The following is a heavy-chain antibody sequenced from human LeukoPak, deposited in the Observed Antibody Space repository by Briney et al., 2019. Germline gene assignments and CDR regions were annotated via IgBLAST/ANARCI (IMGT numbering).Heavy chain of an antibody. Sequence: SQTLPLTCALSGDSVSSNSTAWGWVRQSPTRGLEWLGSTYYRYKWYNDYAVSVKSRITINPDTSKNQFSLQLNSVTPEDTAVYYCARGYRSGLVVYWGQGTLVTVSS. CDR2: TYYRYKWYN. D-gene: IGHD2-21*01. J-gene: IGHJ4*02. CDR3: ARGYRSGLVVY. V-gene: IGHV6-1*01. CDR1: GDSVSSNSTA.